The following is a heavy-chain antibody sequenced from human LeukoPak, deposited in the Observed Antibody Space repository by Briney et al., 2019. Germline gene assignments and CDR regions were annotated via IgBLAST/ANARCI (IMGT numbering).Heavy chain of an antibody. CDR3: ARAVDATLAAFDI. D-gene: IGHD5-18*01. CDR1: GYTFTTYY. V-gene: IGHV1-46*01. J-gene: IGHJ3*02. Sequence: ASVKVSCKPSGYTFTTYYIHWVRQVPQQGLEWIAVINPSGGSTHSAQKFQGRVTMTRDTSTSTVYMDVSGLRSEDTAVYYCARAVDATLAAFDIWGQGTMVTVSS. CDR2: INPSGGST.